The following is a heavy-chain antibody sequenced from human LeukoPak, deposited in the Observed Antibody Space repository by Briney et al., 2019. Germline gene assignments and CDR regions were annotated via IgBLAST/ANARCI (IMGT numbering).Heavy chain of an antibody. J-gene: IGHJ4*02. V-gene: IGHV1-2*02. Sequence: ASVKVSCKASGYTFIGYYMHWVRQAPGQGLEWMGWINPNSGGTNYAQKFQGRVTMTRDTSISTAYMELSRLRSDDTAVYYCARVGGILWFGELSTYFDYWGQGTLVTVSS. CDR2: INPNSGGT. CDR1: GYTFIGYY. CDR3: ARVGGILWFGELSTYFDY. D-gene: IGHD3-10*01.